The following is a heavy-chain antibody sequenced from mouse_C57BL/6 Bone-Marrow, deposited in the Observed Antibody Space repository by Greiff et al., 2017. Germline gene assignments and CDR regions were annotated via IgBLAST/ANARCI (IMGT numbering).Heavy chain of an antibody. Sequence: EVKLVESGGGLVKPGGSLKLSCAASGFTFSSYAMSWVRQTPEKRLEWVATISDGGSYTYYPDNVKGRFTISRDNAKNNLYLQMSHLKSEDTAMXYCARDPFYYYGTDYFDYWGQGTTLTVSS. D-gene: IGHD1-1*01. CDR2: ISDGGSYT. CDR3: ARDPFYYYGTDYFDY. CDR1: GFTFSSYA. J-gene: IGHJ2*01. V-gene: IGHV5-4*01.